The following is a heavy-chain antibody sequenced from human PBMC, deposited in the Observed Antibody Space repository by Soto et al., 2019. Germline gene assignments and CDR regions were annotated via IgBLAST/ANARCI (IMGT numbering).Heavy chain of an antibody. CDR2: ISGSGSNT. D-gene: IGHD3-9*01. CDR1: GFTFSDYY. V-gene: IGHV3-11*06. Sequence: GGSLRLSCAASGFTFSDYYMTWIRQAPGKGLEWVAYISGSGSNTNYADSVKGRFTISRDKANHSLYLQMNSLRVEDTAVYYCARLLGYDDFLTDLYRGWFDPWGQGTLVTVSS. J-gene: IGHJ5*02. CDR3: ARLLGYDDFLTDLYRGWFDP.